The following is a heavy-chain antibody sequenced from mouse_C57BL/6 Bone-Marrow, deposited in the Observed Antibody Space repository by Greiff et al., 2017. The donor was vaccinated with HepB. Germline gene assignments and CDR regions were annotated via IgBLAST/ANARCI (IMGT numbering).Heavy chain of an antibody. V-gene: IGHV1-18*01. Sequence: EVQLQQSGPELVKPGASVKIPSKASGYTFTDYNMDWVKQSHGKSLEWIGDINPNNGGTIYNQKFKGKATLTVDKSSSTAYMELRSLTSEDTAVYYCARRDYRYFDVWGTGTTVTVSS. CDR2: INPNNGGT. D-gene: IGHD1-1*02. J-gene: IGHJ1*03. CDR1: GYTFTDYN. CDR3: ARRDYRYFDV.